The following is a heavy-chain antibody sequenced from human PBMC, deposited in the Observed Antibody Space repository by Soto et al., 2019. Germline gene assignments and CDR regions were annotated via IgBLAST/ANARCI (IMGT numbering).Heavy chain of an antibody. D-gene: IGHD6-19*01. CDR2: IYYSGST. V-gene: IGHV4-30-4*01. CDR3: ARQMSIAVAGFDY. Sequence: TLSLTCTVSGGSISSGDYYWSWIRQPPGKGLEWIGYIYYSGSTTYNPSLKSRVTISVDTSKNQFSLKLSSVTAADTAVYYCARQMSIAVAGFDYWGQGTLVTVS. J-gene: IGHJ4*02. CDR1: GGSISSGDYY.